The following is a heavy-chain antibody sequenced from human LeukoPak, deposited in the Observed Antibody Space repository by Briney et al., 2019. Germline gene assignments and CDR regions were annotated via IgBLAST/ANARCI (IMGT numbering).Heavy chain of an antibody. CDR3: ARAEGYYDSSGNDAFDI. D-gene: IGHD3-22*01. Sequence: GRSLRLSCAASGFTFSSYGMHWVRQAPGKGLEWVAVIWYDGSNKYYADSVKGRFTISRDNSKNTLYLQMNSLRAEDTAVYYCARAEGYYDSSGNDAFDIWGQGTMVTVSS. J-gene: IGHJ3*02. V-gene: IGHV3-33*01. CDR1: GFTFSSYG. CDR2: IWYDGSNK.